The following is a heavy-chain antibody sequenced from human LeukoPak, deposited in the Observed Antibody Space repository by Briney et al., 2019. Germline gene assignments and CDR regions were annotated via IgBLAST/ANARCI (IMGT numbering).Heavy chain of an antibody. D-gene: IGHD3-10*01. V-gene: IGHV3-23*01. J-gene: IGHJ2*01. CDR3: AKDAPPGGSGSFNWYFDL. Sequence: ETLSLTCTVSGGSISSGGYYWSWVRQAPGKGLEWVSAISGSGGSTYYADSVKGRFTISRGNSKNTLYLQMNSLRAEDTAVYYCAKDAPPGGSGSFNWYFDLWGRGTLVTVSS. CDR1: GGSISSGGYY. CDR2: ISGSGGST.